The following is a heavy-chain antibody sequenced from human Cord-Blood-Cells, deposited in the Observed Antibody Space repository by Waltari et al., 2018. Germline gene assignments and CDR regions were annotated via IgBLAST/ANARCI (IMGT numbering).Heavy chain of an antibody. D-gene: IGHD3-22*01. CDR1: GDSVSSNSAA. Sequence: QVQLQQSGPGLVKPSQTLSLTCAISGDSVSSNSAAWNWTRQSPSRGREWLGRTYYRSKWYNDYAVSVKSRITINPDTSKTQFSLQLNSVTPEDTAVYYCARGTQLSSANYYYYYMDVWGKGTTVTVSS. CDR3: ARGTQLSSANYYYYYMDV. J-gene: IGHJ6*03. V-gene: IGHV6-1*01. CDR2: TYYRSKWYN.